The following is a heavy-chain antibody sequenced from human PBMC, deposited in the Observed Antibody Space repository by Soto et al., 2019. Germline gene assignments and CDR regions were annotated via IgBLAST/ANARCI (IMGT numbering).Heavy chain of an antibody. CDR1: GGSISSGYYY. Sequence: SENVSRTCFVSGGSISSGYYYCCWIRQPPGKGLECVGYIFYSVNTYYNPSRKRRLIISRDTSMNHFSLNVGSVATAHTAGYYCASSSLYGMDFWGQLTRGTFSS. CDR3: ASSSLYGMDF. CDR2: IFYSVNT. J-gene: IGHJ6*02. V-gene: IGHV4-30-4*02.